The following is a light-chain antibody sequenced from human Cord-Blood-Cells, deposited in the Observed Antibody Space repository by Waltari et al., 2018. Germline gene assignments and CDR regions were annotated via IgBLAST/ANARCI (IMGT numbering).Light chain of an antibody. V-gene: IGLV2-11*01. J-gene: IGLJ2*01. CDR2: DVS. CDR3: CSYAGSYTYVV. Sequence: QSALPQPRSVSGSPGQSVTISCTGTSSDVGGYNYVPWYQQHPGKAPKLRIYDVSKRPSGVPDRFSGSKSGNPASLTISGLQAEDEADYYCCSYAGSYTYVVFGGGTKLTVL. CDR1: SSDVGGYNY.